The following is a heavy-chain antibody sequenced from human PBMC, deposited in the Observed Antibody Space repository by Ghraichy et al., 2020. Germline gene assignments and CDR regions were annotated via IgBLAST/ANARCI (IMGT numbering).Heavy chain of an antibody. CDR3: ARAPRGPVAAEYFHQ. CDR2: IYNSRST. CDR1: GDSISDYF. Sequence: LSLTCSVSGDSISDYFWSWIRQPAGTGLEWIGRIYNSRSTNYNPSFKSRVTMSVDTSKKQLFLKLTSVTAADTAIYYCARAPRGPVAAEYFHQWGQGTVVTVSS. J-gene: IGHJ1*01. D-gene: IGHD5-12*01. V-gene: IGHV4-4*07.